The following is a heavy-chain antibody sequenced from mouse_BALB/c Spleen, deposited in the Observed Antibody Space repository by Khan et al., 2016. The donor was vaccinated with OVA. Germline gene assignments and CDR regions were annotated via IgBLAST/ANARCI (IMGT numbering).Heavy chain of an antibody. CDR1: GYTFTDYN. Sequence: VQLQQSGPEVVKPGASVKISCKASGYTFTDYNVDWVKQRHGKSLEWIGYFFPNSGGSGCNQKFKTKATLTVDISSSTAYMDLRNLTSEDSAVYYCVRSGYGSFAFWGQGTLVTVSA. D-gene: IGHD1-2*01. CDR3: VRSGYGSFAF. J-gene: IGHJ3*01. V-gene: IGHV1S29*02. CDR2: FFPNSGGS.